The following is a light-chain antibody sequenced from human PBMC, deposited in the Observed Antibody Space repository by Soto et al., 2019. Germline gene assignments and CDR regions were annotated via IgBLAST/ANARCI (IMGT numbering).Light chain of an antibody. J-gene: IGKJ1*01. CDR3: QQTYTSRPWT. CDR2: GAS. Sequence: DIQVTQSPSSLSASVGDRVTITCRASQSINTFLNWYQQRPGKAPNLLIYGASNLQSGVPSRFSGSGSGTDFTLTISSLQPEDFETYYCQQTYTSRPWTFGRGTKVEIK. V-gene: IGKV1-39*01. CDR1: QSINTF.